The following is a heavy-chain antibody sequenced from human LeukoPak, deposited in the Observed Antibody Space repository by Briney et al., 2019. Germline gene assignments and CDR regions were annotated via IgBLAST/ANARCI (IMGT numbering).Heavy chain of an antibody. J-gene: IGHJ4*02. CDR1: GYTFTSYG. Sequence: GASVKVSCKASGYTFTSYGISWVRQATGQGLEWMGWMNPNSGNTGYAQKFQGRVTMTRNTSISTAYMELSSLRSEDTAVYYCARFGNRRYFDYWGQGTLVTVSS. V-gene: IGHV1-8*02. D-gene: IGHD3-9*01. CDR2: MNPNSGNT. CDR3: ARFGNRRYFDY.